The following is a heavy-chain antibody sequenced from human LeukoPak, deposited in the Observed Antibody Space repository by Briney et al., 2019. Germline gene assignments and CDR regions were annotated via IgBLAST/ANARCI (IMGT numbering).Heavy chain of an antibody. D-gene: IGHD3-9*01. V-gene: IGHV1-69*04. Sequence: SVKVSCKASGGTFSSYAISWVRQAPGQGLEWMGRIIPIFGIANYAQKFQGRVTITADKSTSTAYMELSSLRAEDTAVYYCARDVLRYFDWFNSDWFDPWGQGTLVTVSS. CDR3: ARDVLRYFDWFNSDWFDP. CDR2: IIPIFGIA. J-gene: IGHJ5*02. CDR1: GGTFSSYA.